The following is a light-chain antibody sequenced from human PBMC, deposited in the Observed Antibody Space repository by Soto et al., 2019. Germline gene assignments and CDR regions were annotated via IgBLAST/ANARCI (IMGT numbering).Light chain of an antibody. CDR3: QHRSNWRFT. CDR1: QSVSSY. V-gene: IGKV3-11*01. CDR2: DAS. J-gene: IGKJ3*01. Sequence: EIVLTQSPATLSLSPGERATLSCRASQSVSSYLAWYQQKPGQAPRLLIYDASNRATGIPARFSGSGSGTDFTLTISSLEPDDFAVYYCQHRSNWRFTFGPGTKVDIK.